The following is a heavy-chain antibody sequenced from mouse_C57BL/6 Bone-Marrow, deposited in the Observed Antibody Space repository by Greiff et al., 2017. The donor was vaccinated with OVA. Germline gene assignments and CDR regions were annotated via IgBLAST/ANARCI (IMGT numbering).Heavy chain of an antibody. D-gene: IGHD1-1*01. CDR1: GYTFTSYW. V-gene: IGHV1-64*01. Sequence: QVQLQQPGAELVKPGASVKLSCKASGYTFTSYWMHWVKQRPGQGLEWIGMIHPNSRSTNYNEKFKSKATLTVDKSSSTAYMQLSSLTSEDSAVYYCARGGTTVVSYWYFDVWGTGTTVTVSS. J-gene: IGHJ1*03. CDR2: IHPNSRST. CDR3: ARGGTTVVSYWYFDV.